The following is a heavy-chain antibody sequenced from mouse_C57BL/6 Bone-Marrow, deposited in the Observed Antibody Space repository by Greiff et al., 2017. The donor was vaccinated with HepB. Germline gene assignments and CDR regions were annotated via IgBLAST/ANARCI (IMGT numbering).Heavy chain of an antibody. Sequence: QVQLKQSGAELVKPGASVKLSCKASGYTFTSYWMHWVKQRPGQGLEWIGMIHPNSGSTNYNEKFKSKATLTVDKSSSTAYMQLSSLTSEDSAVYYCAKGIYYDYDWFAYWGQGTLVTVSA. CDR2: IHPNSGST. CDR3: AKGIYYDYDWFAY. CDR1: GYTFTSYW. V-gene: IGHV1-64*01. D-gene: IGHD2-4*01. J-gene: IGHJ3*01.